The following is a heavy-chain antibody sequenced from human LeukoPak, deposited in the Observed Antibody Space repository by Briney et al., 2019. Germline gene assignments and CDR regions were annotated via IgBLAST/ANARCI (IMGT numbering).Heavy chain of an antibody. CDR2: ISSSSTSI. CDR3: AKLGYCSSISCYILDY. J-gene: IGHJ4*02. V-gene: IGHV3-48*01. D-gene: IGHD2-2*02. CDR1: GFTFSTYN. Sequence: GGSLRLSCAASGFTFSTYNMNWVRQAPGKGLEWISYISSSSTSIYYADSVKGRFTISRDNAKNSLYLQMNSLRAEDTAVYYCAKLGYCSSISCYILDYWGQGTLVTVSS.